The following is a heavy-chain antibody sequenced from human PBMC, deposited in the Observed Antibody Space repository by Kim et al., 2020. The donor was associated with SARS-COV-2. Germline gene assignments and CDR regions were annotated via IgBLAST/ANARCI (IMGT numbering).Heavy chain of an antibody. CDR1: GGSFSGYY. D-gene: IGHD6-13*01. CDR3: ARGRMDSSSLLDYYYYYYMDV. V-gene: IGHV4-34*01. Sequence: SETLSLTCAVYGGSFSGYYWSWIRQPPGKGLEWIGEINHSGSTNYNPSLKSRVTISVDTSKNQFSLKLSSVTAADTAVYYCARGRMDSSSLLDYYYYYYMDVWGKGATVTVSS. J-gene: IGHJ6*03. CDR2: INHSGST.